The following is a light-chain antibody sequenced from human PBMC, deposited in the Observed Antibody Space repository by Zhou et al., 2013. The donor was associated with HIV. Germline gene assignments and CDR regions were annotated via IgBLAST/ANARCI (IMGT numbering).Light chain of an antibody. CDR2: AAS. CDR3: QQANSFLPLT. Sequence: IQMTQSPSSVSASVGDRATITCRASQDVRNWVAWYQQKPGQPPKLLIFAASTLQSGVPSRFSGSGSGTVFTLTINSLQPDDFATYYCQQANSFLPLTFGGGTKVEVE. J-gene: IGKJ4*01. V-gene: IGKV1-12*01. CDR1: QDVRNW.